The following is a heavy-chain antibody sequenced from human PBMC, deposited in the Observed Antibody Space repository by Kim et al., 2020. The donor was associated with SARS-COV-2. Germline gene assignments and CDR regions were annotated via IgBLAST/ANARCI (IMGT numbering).Heavy chain of an antibody. Sequence: SGQGRYTISRDNTKNPLYLQMSSLRAEDTAVYYCAKDREIAVAGTSFDYWGQGTLVTVSS. CDR3: AKDREIAVAGTSFDY. D-gene: IGHD6-19*01. V-gene: IGHV3-23*03. J-gene: IGHJ4*02.